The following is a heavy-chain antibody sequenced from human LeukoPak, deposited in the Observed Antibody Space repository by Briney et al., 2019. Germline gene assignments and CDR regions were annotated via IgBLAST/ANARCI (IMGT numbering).Heavy chain of an antibody. D-gene: IGHD5-12*01. V-gene: IGHV4-4*07. CDR3: ARGVATTQFGGAFDI. Sequence: SETLSLTCTVSGGSISSYCWSWIRRPGGKALEWIGRIYTSGSTNYNPSLKSRVTMSVDTSKNQFSLKLSSVTAADTAVYYCARGVATTQFGGAFDIWGQGTMVTVSS. CDR2: IYTSGST. J-gene: IGHJ3*02. CDR1: GGSISSYC.